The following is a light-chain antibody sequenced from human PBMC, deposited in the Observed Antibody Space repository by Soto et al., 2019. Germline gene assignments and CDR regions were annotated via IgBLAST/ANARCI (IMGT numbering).Light chain of an antibody. J-gene: IGKJ2*01. CDR3: QKYNSSPYT. Sequence: DIQMTQSPSSLSASVGDRVTITCWASQGISNSLAWYQQKPGKVPKLLIHAASTLQSGVPSRFSGSGSGTDFTLTISSLQPEDVATYYCQKYNSSPYTFGQGTRLEIK. CDR1: QGISNS. V-gene: IGKV1-27*01. CDR2: AAS.